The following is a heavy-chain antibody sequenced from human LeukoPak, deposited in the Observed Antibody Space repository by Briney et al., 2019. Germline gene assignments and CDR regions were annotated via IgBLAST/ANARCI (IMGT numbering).Heavy chain of an antibody. D-gene: IGHD2/OR15-2a*01. Sequence: KTSETLSLTCTVSGGPISSYQWSWVRQPPGKGLEWIRYISYSGFTNYNPSLKSRVTISLDTSKNQFSLKLTSVTAADTAVYYCAGHHPRNTVDFWGQGTLVTVSS. J-gene: IGHJ4*02. V-gene: IGHV4-59*08. CDR2: ISYSGFT. CDR1: GGPISSYQ. CDR3: AGHHPRNTVDF.